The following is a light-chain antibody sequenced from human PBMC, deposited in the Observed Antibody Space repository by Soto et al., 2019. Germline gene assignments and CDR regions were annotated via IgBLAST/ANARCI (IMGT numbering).Light chain of an antibody. CDR1: QSVSSN. Sequence: EIVMTQSPATLSVSPGERATLSCRASQSVSSNLAWYQQKPGQAPRLLIYGASTRATGIPARFSGSGSGTEFTLTISSLQSEDFAVYYCQQYNNWQNTFGQGTKWIS. CDR3: QQYNNWQNT. V-gene: IGKV3-15*01. CDR2: GAS. J-gene: IGKJ2*01.